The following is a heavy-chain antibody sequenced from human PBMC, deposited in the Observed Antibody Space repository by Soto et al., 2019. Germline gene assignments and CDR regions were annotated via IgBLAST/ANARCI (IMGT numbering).Heavy chain of an antibody. CDR3: ARELNTDPPAYYAFAY. J-gene: IGHJ4*02. D-gene: IGHD3-9*01. Sequence: QVQLVQSGPEVTMPGASVKVSFKTSGYTFTAYGLAWLRQAPGPRPEWLGWVGTANANTHYAEKFQGRVTMTSDRSTTTTYMELRSLRSDDPAFYYWARELNTDPPAYYAFAYWCQGTLVTVSS. CDR1: GYTFTAYG. CDR2: VGTANANT. V-gene: IGHV1-18*01.